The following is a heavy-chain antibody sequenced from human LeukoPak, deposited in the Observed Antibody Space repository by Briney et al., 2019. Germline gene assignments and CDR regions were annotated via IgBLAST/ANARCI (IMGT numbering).Heavy chain of an antibody. V-gene: IGHV1-69*05. Sequence: ASVKVSCKASGGTFSSYAISWVRQAPGQGLEWMGRIIPIFGTANYAQKFQVSITITTDESPSSAYMELSSLRSEDTAVYYCARAYYDILSAPARDFDYWGQGTLVTVSS. D-gene: IGHD3-9*01. J-gene: IGHJ4*02. CDR2: IIPIFGTA. CDR1: GGTFSSYA. CDR3: ARAYYDILSAPARDFDY.